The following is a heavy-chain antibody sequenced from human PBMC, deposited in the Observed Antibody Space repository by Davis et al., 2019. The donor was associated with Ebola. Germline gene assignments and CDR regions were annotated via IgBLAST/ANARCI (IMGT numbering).Heavy chain of an antibody. Sequence: ASVTVSCKASGYTFTSYGISWVRQAPGQGLERLGWISAYNGNTNYAQKLQGRVTMTTDTSTSTAYMELRSLRSDDTAVYYCARDSPSLLVVVGAITHYYYGMDVWGQGTTVTVSS. V-gene: IGHV1-18*01. CDR1: GYTFTSYG. CDR3: ARDSPSLLVVVGAITHYYYGMDV. D-gene: IGHD2-15*01. CDR2: ISAYNGNT. J-gene: IGHJ6*02.